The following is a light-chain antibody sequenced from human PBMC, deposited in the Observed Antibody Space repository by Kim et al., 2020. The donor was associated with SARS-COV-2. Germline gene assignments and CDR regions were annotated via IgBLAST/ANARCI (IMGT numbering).Light chain of an antibody. V-gene: IGKV1-9*01. J-gene: IGKJ2*01. CDR1: QAISSH. Sequence: SASEGDRVTLTCRASQAISSHLAWYQQKPGKAPKLLIYAVYTLQTGVSPRFTGDRSGQDFTLTINSLQPEDSATYYCLQVYSYPYTFGPGTKLEI. CDR3: LQVYSYPYT. CDR2: AVY.